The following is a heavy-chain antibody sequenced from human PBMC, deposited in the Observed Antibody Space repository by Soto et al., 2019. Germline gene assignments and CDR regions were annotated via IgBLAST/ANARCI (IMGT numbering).Heavy chain of an antibody. CDR3: VKGSRQYEILSLYYYYYMDV. V-gene: IGHV1-18*01. CDR2: ISAYNGNT. D-gene: IGHD3-9*01. Sequence: TGKGLEWMGWISAYNGNTNYAQKLQGRVTMTTDTSTSTAYMELRSLRSDDTAVYYCVKGSRQYEILSLYYYYYMDVWGKGTTVTVSS. J-gene: IGHJ6*03.